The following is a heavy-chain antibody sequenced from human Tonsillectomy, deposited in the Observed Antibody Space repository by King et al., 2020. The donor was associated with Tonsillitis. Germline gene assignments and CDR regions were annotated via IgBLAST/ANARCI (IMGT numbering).Heavy chain of an antibody. CDR3: ARTYYYDRSGYYFGY. D-gene: IGHD3-22*01. V-gene: IGHV1-46*01. CDR1: GYTFTSSY. Sequence: QLVQSVAEVKKPGASVKVSCKASGYTFTSSYVHWVRQAPGQGLEWMGLINTSGGSTSYAQKFQGRVIMTRDTSTSTVYMELSSLRSEDTAVYYCARTYYYDRSGYYFGYWGQGTLVTVSS. J-gene: IGHJ4*02. CDR2: INTSGGST.